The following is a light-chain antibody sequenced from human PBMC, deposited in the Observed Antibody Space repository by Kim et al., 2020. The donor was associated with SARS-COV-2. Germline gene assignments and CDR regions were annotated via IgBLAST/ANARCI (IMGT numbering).Light chain of an antibody. V-gene: IGKV1-33*01. Sequence: SSLSASVGDRVTITCQSSQDIRNYLNWYQQKAGKGPKVLIYDALNLETGVPSRFSGSASGTHFSLTITNLQPDDVATYYCQQYDNLPLTVGGGTKVDIK. CDR1: QDIRNY. CDR2: DAL. CDR3: QQYDNLPLT. J-gene: IGKJ4*01.